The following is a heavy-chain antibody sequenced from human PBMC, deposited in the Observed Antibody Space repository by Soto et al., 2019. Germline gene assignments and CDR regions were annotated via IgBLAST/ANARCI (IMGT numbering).Heavy chain of an antibody. V-gene: IGHV1-18*01. CDR3: ARGAAYCGGDCYPTYGMDV. Sequence: SVKVSFKASGYTFTSYGISWVRQAPGQGLEWMGWISAYNGNTNYAQKLQGRVTMTTDTSTSTAYMELRSLRSDDTAVYYCARGAAYCGGDCYPTYGMDVWGQGTTVTVSS. D-gene: IGHD2-21*02. J-gene: IGHJ6*02. CDR2: ISAYNGNT. CDR1: GYTFTSYG.